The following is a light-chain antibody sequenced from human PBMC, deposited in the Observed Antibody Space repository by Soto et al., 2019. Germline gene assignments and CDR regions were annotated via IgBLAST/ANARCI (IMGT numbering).Light chain of an antibody. V-gene: IGKV3-20*01. J-gene: IGKJ1*01. CDR3: HQYGSSPRT. CDR2: GAS. CDR1: QSITSSY. Sequence: EIVLTQSPGTLSLSPGERATLSCGASQSITSSYLAWYQQKPGQGPRLLIYGASYRATGIPDRFSGSGSGTDFTLTITRLEPEDFAVYYCHQYGSSPRTFGQGTKVDI.